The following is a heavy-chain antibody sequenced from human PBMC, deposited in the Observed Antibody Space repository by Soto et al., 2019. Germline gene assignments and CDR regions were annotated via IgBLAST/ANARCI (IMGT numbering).Heavy chain of an antibody. CDR3: AKDLAYDSSGSYYGMDV. Sequence: GGSLRLSCAASGFTFSSYAMSWVRQAPGKGLEWVSAISGSGGSTYYADSVKGRFTISRDNSKNTLYLQMNSLRAEDTAVYYCAKDLAYDSSGSYYGMDVWGQGTTVTVPS. D-gene: IGHD3-22*01. J-gene: IGHJ6*02. V-gene: IGHV3-23*01. CDR2: ISGSGGST. CDR1: GFTFSSYA.